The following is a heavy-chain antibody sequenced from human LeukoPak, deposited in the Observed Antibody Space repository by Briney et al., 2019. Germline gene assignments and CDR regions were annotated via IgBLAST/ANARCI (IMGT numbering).Heavy chain of an antibody. CDR2: ISAYNGNT. V-gene: IGHV1-18*01. D-gene: IGHD2-15*01. J-gene: IGHJ6*02. CDR3: ARMIGGTPPAYYYYYGMDV. CDR1: GYTFTSYG. Sequence: GASVKVSCKASGYTFTSYGISWVRQAPGQGLEWMGWISAYNGNTNYAQKLQGRVTMTTDTSTSTAYMELRSLRSDDTAVYYCARMIGGTPPAYYYYYGMDVWGQGTTVTVSS.